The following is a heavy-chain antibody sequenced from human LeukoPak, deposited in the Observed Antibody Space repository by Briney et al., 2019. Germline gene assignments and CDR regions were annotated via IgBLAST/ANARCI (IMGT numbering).Heavy chain of an antibody. J-gene: IGHJ4*02. CDR1: GGSISSYY. V-gene: IGHV4-59*12. CDR3: ARIRHSGSYYPFDY. D-gene: IGHD1-26*01. CDR2: IYYSGST. Sequence: SETLSLTCTVSGGSISSYYWSWIRQPPGKGLEWIGYIYYSGSTNYNPSLESRVTMSVDTSKNQFSLKLSSVTAADTAVYYCARIRHSGSYYPFDYWGQGTLVTVSS.